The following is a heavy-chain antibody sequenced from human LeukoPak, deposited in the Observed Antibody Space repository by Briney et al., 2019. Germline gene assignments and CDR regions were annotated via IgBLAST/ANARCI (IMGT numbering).Heavy chain of an antibody. CDR1: GYTFTGYY. Sequence: GASVKVSCKASGYTFTGYYMHWVRQAPGQGLEWMGWINSNSGGTNYAQKFQGRVTMTRDTSISTAYMELSRLRSDDTAVYYCARVLSIAAPRMMGYWGQGTLVTVSS. J-gene: IGHJ4*02. V-gene: IGHV1-2*02. D-gene: IGHD6-6*01. CDR3: ARVLSIAAPRMMGY. CDR2: INSNSGGT.